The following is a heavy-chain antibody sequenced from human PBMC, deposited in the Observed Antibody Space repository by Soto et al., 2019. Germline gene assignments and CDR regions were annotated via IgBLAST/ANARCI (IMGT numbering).Heavy chain of an antibody. Sequence: GGSLRLSCAASGFTFSSYSMNWVRQAPGKGLEWVSSISRSSSYIYYADSVEGRFTISRDNAKNSLYLQMNSLRAEDTAVYYCARDPIIAMVRGVINWFDPWGQGTLVTVSS. CDR3: ARDPIIAMVRGVINWFDP. J-gene: IGHJ5*02. D-gene: IGHD3-10*01. CDR2: ISRSSSYI. V-gene: IGHV3-21*01. CDR1: GFTFSSYS.